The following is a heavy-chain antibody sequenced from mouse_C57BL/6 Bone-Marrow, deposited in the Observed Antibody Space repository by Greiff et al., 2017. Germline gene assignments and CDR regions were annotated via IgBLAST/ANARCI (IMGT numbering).Heavy chain of an antibody. Sequence: QVQLQQPGAELVRPGTSVKLSCKASGYTFTSYWMHWVKQRPGQGLEWIGVIDPSDSYTNYNQKFKSKATLTVDTSSSTAYMQLSSLTSEDSAVYYCARSGGHWGQGTLVTVSA. J-gene: IGHJ3*01. CDR1: GYTFTSYW. CDR3: ARSGGH. V-gene: IGHV1-59*01. CDR2: IDPSDSYT. D-gene: IGHD3-1*01.